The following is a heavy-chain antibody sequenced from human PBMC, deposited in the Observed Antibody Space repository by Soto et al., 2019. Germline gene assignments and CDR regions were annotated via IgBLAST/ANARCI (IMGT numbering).Heavy chain of an antibody. V-gene: IGHV4-59*08. D-gene: IGHD5-12*01. CDR3: ARQGDYDSALDY. CDR1: GGSINPYY. Sequence: QVQLQESGPGLVKPSETLSLTCTVSGGSINPYYWSWIRQPPGKGLEWIGYVHYSGGTSYSPSLKRRVTILVDTSENQFSLRLTSVTAADTAIYYCARQGDYDSALDYWGQGSLVTVSS. J-gene: IGHJ4*02. CDR2: VHYSGGT.